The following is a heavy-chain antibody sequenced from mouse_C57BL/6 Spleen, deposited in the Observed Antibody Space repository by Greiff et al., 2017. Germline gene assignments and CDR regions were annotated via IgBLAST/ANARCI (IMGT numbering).Heavy chain of an antibody. CDR2: ISSGSSTT. CDR3: ARPGDYCSSSFAY. D-gene: IGHD1-1*01. V-gene: IGHV5-17*01. CDR1: GFTFSDYG. Sequence: VQLQESGGGLVKPGGSLKLSCAASGFTFSDYGMHWVRQAPEKGLEWVAYISSGSSTTYYADTVKGRSTISRDTAKNTVYLHMTRLRSEDTAMYYCARPGDYCSSSFAYWGQGTLVTVSA. J-gene: IGHJ3*01.